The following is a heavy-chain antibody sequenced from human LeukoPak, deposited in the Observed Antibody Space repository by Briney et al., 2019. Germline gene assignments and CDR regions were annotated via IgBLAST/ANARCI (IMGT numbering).Heavy chain of an antibody. CDR3: ARDSDGMSV. CDR2: IWYDGTNK. J-gene: IGHJ6*02. Sequence: PGGSLRLSCAAPGFTFSSFGMHWVRQAPGKGLEWVAVIWYDGTNKYYADSVKGRFTISRDNSKNTLYLQMNSLRAEDTAVYYCARDSDGMSVWGLGTTVTVSS. V-gene: IGHV3-33*01. CDR1: GFTFSSFG.